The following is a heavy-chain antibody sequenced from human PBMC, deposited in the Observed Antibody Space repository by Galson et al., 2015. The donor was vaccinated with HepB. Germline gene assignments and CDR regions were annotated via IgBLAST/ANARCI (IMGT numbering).Heavy chain of an antibody. Sequence: SVKVSCKASGYTFTSYAMHWVRQAPGQRLEWMGWINAGNGNTKYSQKFQGRVTITRDTSASTAYMELSSLRSEDTAVYYCARDWGDIVATFDAFDIWGQGTMVTVSS. CDR1: GYTFTSYA. CDR3: ARDWGDIVATFDAFDI. J-gene: IGHJ3*02. D-gene: IGHD5-12*01. CDR2: INAGNGNT. V-gene: IGHV1-3*01.